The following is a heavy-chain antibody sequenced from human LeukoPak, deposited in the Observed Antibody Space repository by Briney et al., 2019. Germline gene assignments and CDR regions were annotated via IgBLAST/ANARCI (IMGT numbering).Heavy chain of an antibody. Sequence: GGSLRLSCAASGFTFSSYAMSWVRQAPGKGLEWVSGISGSGDNTYYADSVKGRFTISRDNSKNTLYVQVNSLGTEDTAAYYCAKGSYYDSSGSFYFDYWGQGTLVIVSS. CDR3: AKGSYYDSSGSFYFDY. V-gene: IGHV3-23*01. CDR2: ISGSGDNT. CDR1: GFTFSSYA. D-gene: IGHD3-22*01. J-gene: IGHJ4*02.